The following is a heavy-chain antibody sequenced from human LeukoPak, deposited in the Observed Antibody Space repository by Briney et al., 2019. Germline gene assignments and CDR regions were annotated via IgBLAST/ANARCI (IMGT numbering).Heavy chain of an antibody. CDR3: ARLGLSYYYDSSGYYSTHFDY. CDR2: XXXSGST. CDR1: GGSISSSSYY. Sequence: SETLSLTCTVPGGSISSSSYYWGWLRQPPGKGLXXXXXXXXSGSTYYNPSLKSRVTISVDTSKNQFSLKLSSVTAADTAVYYCARLGLSYYYDSSGYYSTHFDYWGQGTLVTVSS. J-gene: IGHJ4*02. V-gene: IGHV4-39*01. D-gene: IGHD3-22*01.